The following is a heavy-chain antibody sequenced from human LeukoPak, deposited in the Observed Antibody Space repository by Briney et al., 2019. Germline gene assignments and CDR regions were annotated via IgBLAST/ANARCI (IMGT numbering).Heavy chain of an antibody. CDR2: MYSSGST. CDR1: GGSIGSYY. J-gene: IGHJ4*02. D-gene: IGHD2-15*01. Sequence: SESLSLTCPVSGGSIGSYYWTWIRQSAGEGLEWIGRMYSSGSTNYNPSLKSRVTMSVDTSKNQVSLRLISVTAADAAVYYCARVSSGGRYDYWGQGTLVTVSS. V-gene: IGHV4-4*07. CDR3: ARVSSGGRYDY.